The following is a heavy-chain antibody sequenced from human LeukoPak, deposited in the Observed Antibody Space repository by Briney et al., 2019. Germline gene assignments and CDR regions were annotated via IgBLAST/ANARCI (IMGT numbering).Heavy chain of an antibody. CDR1: GFTFSSYA. CDR3: ASWGGGYMPPYYFDY. V-gene: IGHV3-30-3*01. Sequence: PGRSLRLSCAASGFTFSSYAMHWVRQAPGKGLEWVAVISYDGSNKYYADSVKGRFTISRDNSKNTLYLQMNSLRAEDTAVYYCASWGGGYMPPYYFDYWGQGTLVTVSS. J-gene: IGHJ4*02. D-gene: IGHD5-24*01. CDR2: ISYDGSNK.